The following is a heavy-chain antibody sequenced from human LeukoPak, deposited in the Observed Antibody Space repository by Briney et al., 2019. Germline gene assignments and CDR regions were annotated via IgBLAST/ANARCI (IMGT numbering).Heavy chain of an antibody. J-gene: IGHJ4*02. V-gene: IGHV3-21*01. CDR3: AKDKYSSGWYYFDY. Sequence: GGSLGLSCAASGFTFSSYSMNWVRQAPGKGLEWVSSISSSSSYIYYVDSVKGRFTISRDNAKNSLYLQMNSLRAEDTAVYYCAKDKYSSGWYYFDYWGQGTLVTVSS. D-gene: IGHD6-19*01. CDR2: ISSSSSYI. CDR1: GFTFSSYS.